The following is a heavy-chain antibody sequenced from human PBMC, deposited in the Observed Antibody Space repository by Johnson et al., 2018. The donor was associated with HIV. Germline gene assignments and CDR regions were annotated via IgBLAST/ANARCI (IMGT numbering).Heavy chain of an antibody. V-gene: IGHV3-30*03. D-gene: IGHD3-9*01. CDR2: ISYDGSNK. CDR1: GFTFSSYG. CDR3: ARGAYYDILTGYSDAFDI. Sequence: VQLVESGGGVVQPGRSLRLSCAASGFTFSSYGMHWVRQAPGKGLEWVAVISYDGSNKYYADSVKGRFTISRDNSKNTLYLQMNSLRAEDTAVYYCARGAYYDILTGYSDAFDIWGQGTMVTVSS. J-gene: IGHJ3*02.